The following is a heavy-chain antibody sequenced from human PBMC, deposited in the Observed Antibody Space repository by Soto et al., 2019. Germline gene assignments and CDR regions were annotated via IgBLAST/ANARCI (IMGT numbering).Heavy chain of an antibody. CDR2: ISWDGTNK. V-gene: IGHV3-30-3*01. CDR1: GFTFTTYA. J-gene: IGHJ4*02. CDR3: ARGHSSGWYFFDS. Sequence: QVQLVESGGGVVQPGTSLRLSCAASGFTFTTYAMHWVRQAPGKGLEWVAVISWDGTNKYYADSVKGRFTISKDTSKNTLYLHMNSRRADDTAVYYCARGHSSGWYFFDSWGQGTLVTVSS. D-gene: IGHD6-19*01.